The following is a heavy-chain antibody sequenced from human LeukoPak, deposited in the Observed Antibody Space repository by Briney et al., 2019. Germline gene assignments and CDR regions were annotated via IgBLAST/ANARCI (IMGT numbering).Heavy chain of an antibody. D-gene: IGHD3-10*01. CDR2: MNPNSGNT. CDR1: GYTFTSYD. CDR3: ARRMVRAPNWFDP. V-gene: IGHV1-8*01. J-gene: IGHJ5*02. Sequence: GASVKVSCKASGYTFTSYDINWVRQATGQGLEWMGWMNPNSGNTGYAQKFQGRVTMTRNTSISTAYMELSSLRSEDTAVYYCARRMVRAPNWFDPWGQGTLVTVSS.